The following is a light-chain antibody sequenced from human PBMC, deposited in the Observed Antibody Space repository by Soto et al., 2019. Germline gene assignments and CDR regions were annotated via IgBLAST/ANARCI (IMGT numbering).Light chain of an antibody. J-gene: IGKJ2*01. CDR1: QVISNY. V-gene: IGKV1-27*01. Sequence: DIQMTQSPSSLSASVGDRVTITCRASQVISNYLAWYQQKPWKVPKLMIYAASTLQSGIPSRFSGSGSGTDFTLTISSLQHEDVATYYCQKYNSAPPTFGHGNKLEIK. CDR3: QKYNSAPPT. CDR2: AAS.